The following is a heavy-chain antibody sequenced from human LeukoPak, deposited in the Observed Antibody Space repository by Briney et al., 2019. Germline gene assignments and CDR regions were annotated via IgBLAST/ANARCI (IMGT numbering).Heavy chain of an antibody. D-gene: IGHD6-19*01. V-gene: IGHV1-2*02. CDR3: ARGGVGYSGRWYPGFEY. CDR2: INPYSGGT. CDR1: GYTFTGYC. Sequence: ASVKVSCKASGYTFTGYCMHWVRQAPGQGLEWMGWINPYSGGTNYAQKFQGRVTMTRDTSISTAYMELSRMRFDDTDVYFCARGGVGYSGRWYPGFEYWGQGTLVTVSS. J-gene: IGHJ4*02.